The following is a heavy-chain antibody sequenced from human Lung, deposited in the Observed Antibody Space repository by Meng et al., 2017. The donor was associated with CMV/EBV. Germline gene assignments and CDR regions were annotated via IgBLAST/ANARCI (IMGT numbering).Heavy chain of an antibody. CDR2: ISHSGTS. D-gene: IGHD3-22*01. CDR3: ARGRDDDISLGYYYNIVFDV. V-gene: IGHV4-59*01. CDR1: GGSITSYY. Sequence: SETLSLXXTVSGGSITSYYWNWIRQPPGKQLEWIGYISHSGTSSYNPSLKSRVIITVDTSRNQFPLNLTSVAAADTAVYFCARGRDDDISLGYYYNIVFDVWGRGXTVTVSS. J-gene: IGHJ6*02.